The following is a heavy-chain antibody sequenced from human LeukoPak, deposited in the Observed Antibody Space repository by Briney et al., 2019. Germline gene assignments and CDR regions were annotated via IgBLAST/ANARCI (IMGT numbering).Heavy chain of an antibody. CDR2: INPNSGGT. J-gene: IGHJ6*03. Sequence: GASVKVSCKASGYTFTGYNMHWVRQAPGQGLEWMGWINPNSGGTNYAQKFQGRVTMTRDTSISTAYMELSRLRSDDTAVYYCARADKTYYYYMDVWGKGTTVTVSS. D-gene: IGHD3-22*01. CDR1: GYTFTGYN. V-gene: IGHV1-2*02. CDR3: ARADKTYYYYMDV.